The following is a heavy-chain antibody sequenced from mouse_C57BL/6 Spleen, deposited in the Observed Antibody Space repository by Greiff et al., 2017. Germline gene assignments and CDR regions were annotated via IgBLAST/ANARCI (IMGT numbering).Heavy chain of an antibody. CDR1: GYAFSSSW. D-gene: IGHD1-1*01. V-gene: IGHV1-82*01. CDR2: IDPGDGDT. J-gene: IGHJ2*01. Sequence: QVQLQQSGPELVKPGASVKISCKASGYAFSSSWMDWVKQRPGKGLEWIGRIDPGDGDTNYNGKFKGKATLTADKSSSTAYMQRSSLTSEDSAVYCCAREGFYYDYWGQGTTLTVSS. CDR3: AREGFYYDY.